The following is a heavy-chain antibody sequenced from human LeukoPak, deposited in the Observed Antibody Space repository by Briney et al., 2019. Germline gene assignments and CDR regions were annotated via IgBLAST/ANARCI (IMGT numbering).Heavy chain of an antibody. D-gene: IGHD5-24*01. CDR3: ARVSEEMATITFDY. Sequence: GASVQVSCKASGYTFSSYDISWVRQAPGQGLEWMGWISAYNGNTNYAQKLQGRVTMTTDTSTSTAYLELRSLRSDDTAAYYCARVSEEMATITFDYWGQGTLVTVSS. J-gene: IGHJ4*02. CDR1: GYTFSSYD. CDR2: ISAYNGNT. V-gene: IGHV1-18*01.